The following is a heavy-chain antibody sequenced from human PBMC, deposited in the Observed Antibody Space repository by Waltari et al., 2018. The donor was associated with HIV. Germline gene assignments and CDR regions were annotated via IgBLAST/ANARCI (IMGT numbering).Heavy chain of an antibody. CDR2: IYYSGST. CDR3: ARERPPWDGSGRYYYGMDV. D-gene: IGHD3-10*01. Sequence: QVQLQESGPGLVKPSETLSLTCTVSGGSISSYYWSWIRQPPGKGLEWIGYIYYSGSTNYNPALKSRVTISVDTSKNQFSLKLSSVTAADTAVYYCARERPPWDGSGRYYYGMDVWGQGTTVTVSS. CDR1: GGSISSYY. V-gene: IGHV4-59*01. J-gene: IGHJ6*02.